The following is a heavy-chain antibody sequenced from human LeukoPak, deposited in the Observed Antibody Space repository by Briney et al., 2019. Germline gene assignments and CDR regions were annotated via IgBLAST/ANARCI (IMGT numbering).Heavy chain of an antibody. CDR2: VYNSGRT. V-gene: IGHV4-59*01. J-gene: IGHJ6*02. CDR3: ARLRPDLAV. Sequence: PSETLSLTCTVSGGSINSYYWAWVRQPPGKGVEWIAQVYNSGRTNSNPSLKSRDTISVDKFQNQFSLKLTSVTAADTAVYYCARLRPDLAVWGQGTTVTVS. CDR1: GGSINSYY.